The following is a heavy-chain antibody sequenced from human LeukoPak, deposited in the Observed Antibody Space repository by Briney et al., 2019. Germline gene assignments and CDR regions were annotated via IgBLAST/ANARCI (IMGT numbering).Heavy chain of an antibody. CDR1: VFSFSKYD. Sequence: GGSLRLSCAASVFSFSKYDMHWVRQATGKGLEWVSTIGTAGDTYYPGSVKGRFTISRENAKNSLYLQMNSLRVGDTAVYYCAREDPRGSGFDYWGQGTLVTVSS. D-gene: IGHD2-15*01. J-gene: IGHJ4*02. V-gene: IGHV3-13*04. CDR3: AREDPRGSGFDY. CDR2: IGTAGDT.